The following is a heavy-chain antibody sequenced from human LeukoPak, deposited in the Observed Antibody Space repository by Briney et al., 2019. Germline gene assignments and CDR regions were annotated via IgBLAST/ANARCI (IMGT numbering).Heavy chain of an antibody. J-gene: IGHJ4*02. V-gene: IGHV4-34*01. D-gene: IGHD4-17*01. CDR1: GESFSGYY. CDR2: VSHSGST. CDR3: ASQYDYGDYHFDY. Sequence: PSETLSLTCAVYGESFSGYYWSWIRQPPGKGLEWIGEVSHSGSTNYNPSLKSRVTISVDTSKNQFSLKLTSVTAADTAVYYCASQYDYGDYHFDYWGQGTLVTVSS.